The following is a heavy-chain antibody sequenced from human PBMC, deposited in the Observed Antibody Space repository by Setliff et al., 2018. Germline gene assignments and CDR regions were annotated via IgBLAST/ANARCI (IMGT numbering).Heavy chain of an antibody. D-gene: IGHD3-10*01. Sequence: SETLSLTCTVSGGSISSGDHYWSWIRQPAGKGLEWIGRIHASGSTNYNPSLESRVTISVDTSKNQFSLKLTSVTAADTAVYYCARPGDYGSGRLSPWGQGTLVTVSS. CDR3: ARPGDYGSGRLSP. V-gene: IGHV4-61*02. CDR1: GGSISSGDHY. J-gene: IGHJ5*02. CDR2: IHASGST.